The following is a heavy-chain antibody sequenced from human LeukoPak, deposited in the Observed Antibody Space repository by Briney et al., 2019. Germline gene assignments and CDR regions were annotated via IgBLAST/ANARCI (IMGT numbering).Heavy chain of an antibody. Sequence: GASVKVSCKASGYTFTSYGISWVRQAPGQGLEWMGWISAYNGNTNHAQKLQGRVTMTTDTSTSTAYMELRSLRSDDTAVYYCLVVVVAATGDYWGQGTLVTVSS. CDR2: ISAYNGNT. V-gene: IGHV1-18*01. CDR3: LVVVVAATGDY. CDR1: GYTFTSYG. J-gene: IGHJ4*02. D-gene: IGHD2-15*01.